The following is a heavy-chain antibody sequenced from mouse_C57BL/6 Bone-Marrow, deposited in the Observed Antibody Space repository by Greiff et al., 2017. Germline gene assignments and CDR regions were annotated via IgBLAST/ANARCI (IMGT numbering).Heavy chain of an antibody. Sequence: EVQLQQSGPELVKPGASVKISCKASGYTFTDYYLNWVKESHGWSLEWIGDINPNNGGTRYNQKFKGKATLTVDKSSSTAYMELRSLTSEDSAVYYCARDYYGSSWYFDVWGTGTTVTVSS. CDR3: ARDYYGSSWYFDV. J-gene: IGHJ1*03. CDR1: GYTFTDYY. D-gene: IGHD1-1*01. CDR2: INPNNGGT. V-gene: IGHV1-26*01.